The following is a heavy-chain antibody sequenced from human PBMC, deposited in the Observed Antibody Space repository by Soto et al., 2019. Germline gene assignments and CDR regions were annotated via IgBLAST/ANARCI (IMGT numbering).Heavy chain of an antibody. Sequence: QVQLQESGPGLVTPSGTLSLTCAVSRGSISSSNWWSWVRQPPGKGLEWIGEIYHSGSTNYNPSLKSRVTLAVDKSKNQFSLKVSSVTAADTAVYYCARVGAYCGGDCYRTCELWGRGTLVTFSS. CDR3: ARVGAYCGGDCYRTCEL. D-gene: IGHD2-21*01. CDR2: IYHSGST. J-gene: IGHJ2*01. CDR1: RGSISSSNW. V-gene: IGHV4-4*02.